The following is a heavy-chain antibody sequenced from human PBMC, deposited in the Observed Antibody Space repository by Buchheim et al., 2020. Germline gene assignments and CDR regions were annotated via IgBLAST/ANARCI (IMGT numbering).Heavy chain of an antibody. Sequence: QVQLQQWGAGLLKPSETLSLTCAVYGGSFSGYYWSWIRQPPGKGLEWIGEINHSGSTNYNPSLKSRVTISVDTSKNQFSLKLSSVTAADTAVYYCARGEGTPELYYYYYYYMEVWGKGTT. CDR3: ARGEGTPELYYYYYYYMEV. J-gene: IGHJ6*03. V-gene: IGHV4-34*01. D-gene: IGHD3-10*01. CDR2: INHSGST. CDR1: GGSFSGYY.